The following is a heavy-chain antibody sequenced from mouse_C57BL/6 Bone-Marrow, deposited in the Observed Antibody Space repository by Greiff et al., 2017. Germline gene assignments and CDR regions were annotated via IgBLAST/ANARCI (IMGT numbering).Heavy chain of an antibody. D-gene: IGHD1-1*01. J-gene: IGHJ4*01. CDR1: GYTFTSYW. V-gene: IGHV1-55*01. CDR3: GSGVLLTGGTYIDY. Sequence: QVQLQQPGAELVKPGASVKMSCKASGYTFTSYWITWVKQRPGQGLEWIGDIYPGSGSTNYNEKFKGKATFTAATSSNTAYMQLSSLTTEDSAIYYCGSGVLLTGGTYIDYWGQGTSVTVSS. CDR2: IYPGSGST.